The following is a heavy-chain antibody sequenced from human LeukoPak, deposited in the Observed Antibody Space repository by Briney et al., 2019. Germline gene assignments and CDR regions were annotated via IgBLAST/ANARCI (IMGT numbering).Heavy chain of an antibody. J-gene: IGHJ5*02. CDR1: GYTFTGYY. D-gene: IGHD1-26*01. Sequence: ASVKVSCKASGYTFTGYYMHWVRQAPGQGLEWMGRINPNSGGTNYAQKFQGRVTMTRDTSISTVYMELSSLRSEDTAVYYCARIGYSKNWFDPWGQGTLVTVSS. CDR3: ARIGYSKNWFDP. V-gene: IGHV1-2*06. CDR2: INPNSGGT.